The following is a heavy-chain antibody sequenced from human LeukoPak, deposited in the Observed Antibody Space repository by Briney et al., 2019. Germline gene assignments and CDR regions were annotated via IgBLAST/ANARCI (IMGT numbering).Heavy chain of an antibody. CDR2: ISSSSSYI. CDR1: GFTFSSYS. Sequence: GGSLRLSCAASGFTFSSYSMNWVRQAPGKGLEWVSSISSSSSYIYYADSVKGRFTISRDNAKNSLYLQMSSLRAEDTAVHYCARHYYDRGFDPWGQGTLVTVSS. CDR3: ARHYYDRGFDP. V-gene: IGHV3-21*01. D-gene: IGHD3-22*01. J-gene: IGHJ5*02.